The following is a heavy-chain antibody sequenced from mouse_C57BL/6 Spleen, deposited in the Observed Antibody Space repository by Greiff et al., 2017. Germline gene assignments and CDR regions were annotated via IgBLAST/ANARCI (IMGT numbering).Heavy chain of an antibody. CDR2: INPNNGGT. V-gene: IGHV1-26*01. J-gene: IGHJ2*01. CDR1: GYTFTDYY. CDR3: APDYYYGMDY. D-gene: IGHD1-1*01. Sequence: VQLKQSGPELVKPGASVKISCKASGYTFTDYYMNWVKQSHGKSLEWIGDINPNNGGTSYNQKFKGKATLTVDKSSSTAYMELRSLTSEDSAVYYCAPDYYYGMDYWGQGTTLTVSS.